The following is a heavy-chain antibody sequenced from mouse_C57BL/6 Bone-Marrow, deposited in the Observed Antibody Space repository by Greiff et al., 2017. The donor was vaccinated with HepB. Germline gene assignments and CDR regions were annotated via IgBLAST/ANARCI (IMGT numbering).Heavy chain of an antibody. D-gene: IGHD2-4*01. Sequence: EVQGVESGGGLVQPGGSMKLSCAASGFTFSDAWMDWVRQSPEKGLEWVAEIRNKANNHATYYAVSVKGRFTISRDDSKSSVYLQMNSLRAEDTDIYYCTGDYDYDVRAWFAYWGQGTLVTVSA. J-gene: IGHJ3*01. CDR3: TGDYDYDVRAWFAY. CDR2: IRNKANNHAT. CDR1: GFTFSDAW. V-gene: IGHV6-6*01.